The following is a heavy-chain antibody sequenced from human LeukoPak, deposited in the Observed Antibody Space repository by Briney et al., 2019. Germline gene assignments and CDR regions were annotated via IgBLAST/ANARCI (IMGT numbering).Heavy chain of an antibody. CDR2: IIPTFGTA. V-gene: IGHV1-69*05. CDR1: GGTFSSYA. Sequence: SVKVSCKASGGTFSSYAISWVRQAPGQGLEWMGGIIPTFGTANYAQKFQGRVTITTDESTSTAYMELSSLRSEDTAVYYCARVVDIVVVPAATYNWFDPWGQGTLVTVSS. J-gene: IGHJ5*02. D-gene: IGHD2-2*03. CDR3: ARVVDIVVVPAATYNWFDP.